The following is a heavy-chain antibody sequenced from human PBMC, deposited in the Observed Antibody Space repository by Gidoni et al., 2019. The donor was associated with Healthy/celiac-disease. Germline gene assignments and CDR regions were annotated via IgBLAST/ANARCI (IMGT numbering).Heavy chain of an antibody. CDR2: ISGSGGST. Sequence: EVQLLESGGGLVQPGGSLRLSCADCGFPFSSDGMSWVRQAPGKGLGWVSAISGSGGSTYYADSVKGRFTISRDNSKNTLYLQMNSLRAEDTAVYYCAKDLKYSSSSGDADYWGQGTLVTVSS. CDR3: AKDLKYSSSSGDADY. J-gene: IGHJ4*02. CDR1: GFPFSSDG. V-gene: IGHV3-23*01. D-gene: IGHD6-6*01.